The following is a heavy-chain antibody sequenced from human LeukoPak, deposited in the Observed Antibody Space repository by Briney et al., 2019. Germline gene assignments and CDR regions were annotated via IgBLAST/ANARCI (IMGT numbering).Heavy chain of an antibody. CDR3: ARRVGTTRTAFDN. J-gene: IGHJ4*02. V-gene: IGHV1-46*01. Sequence: ASVKVSCKASGYTFTSYSVHWVRQAPGQGLERMATINPSVGSAIYAQKFQGRVTVTSDTSTSAVFMELTSLTSDDTAVYYCARRVGTTRTAFDNWGQGTLVTVSS. CDR1: GYTFTSYS. CDR2: INPSVGSA. D-gene: IGHD1-26*01.